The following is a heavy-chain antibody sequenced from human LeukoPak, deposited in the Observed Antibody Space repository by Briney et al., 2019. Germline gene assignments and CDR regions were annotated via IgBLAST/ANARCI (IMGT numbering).Heavy chain of an antibody. CDR3: ARDPGGTWGFDY. V-gene: IGHV1-18*01. CDR1: GYTFTSHG. Sequence: ASVKVSCKASGYTFTSHGLSWARQAPGQGLEWMGWISIYSGNTNYAQKFQDRISMTTDTSTSTAYMELRSLKSDDTAVYYCARDPGGTWGFDYWGQGTLVTVSS. CDR2: ISIYSGNT. D-gene: IGHD7-27*01. J-gene: IGHJ4*02.